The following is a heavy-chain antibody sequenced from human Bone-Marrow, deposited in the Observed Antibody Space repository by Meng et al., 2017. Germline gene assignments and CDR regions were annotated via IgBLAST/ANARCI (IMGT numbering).Heavy chain of an antibody. Sequence: ASVKVSCKASGYTFTSYAMNWVRQDPGQGLEWMGWINTNTENPTYAQGFTGRFVFSLDTSVSTAYLQISSLKAEDTAVYYCARVNPDSSGYYYYYGMDVWGQGTTVTVSS. CDR2: INTNTENP. J-gene: IGHJ6*02. CDR1: GYTFTSYA. V-gene: IGHV7-4-1*02. D-gene: IGHD3-22*01. CDR3: ARVNPDSSGYYYYYGMDV.